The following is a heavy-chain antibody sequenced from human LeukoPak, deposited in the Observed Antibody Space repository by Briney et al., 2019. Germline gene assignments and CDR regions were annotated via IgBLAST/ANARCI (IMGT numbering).Heavy chain of an antibody. CDR1: GGSISTSSYN. J-gene: IGHJ4*02. CDR2: IDNSGSA. V-gene: IGHV4-39*07. CDR3: ARGRSNTIFGVVIRYYFDY. D-gene: IGHD3-3*01. Sequence: SETLSLTCTVSGGSISTSSYNWGWIRQSPGKGLEWIGTIDNSGSAYYNPSLKSRVTISVDTSKNQFSLKLSSVTAADTAVYYCARGRSNTIFGVVIRYYFDYWGQGTLVTVSS.